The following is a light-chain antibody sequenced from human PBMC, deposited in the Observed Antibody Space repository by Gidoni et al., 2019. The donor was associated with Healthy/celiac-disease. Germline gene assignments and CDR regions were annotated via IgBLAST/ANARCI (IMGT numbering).Light chain of an antibody. J-gene: IGLJ2*01. CDR2: KDS. CDR1: ALPKQY. CDR3: QSADSSGTYVV. V-gene: IGLV3-25*03. Sequence: SYELTQPPSVSVSPGQTARITCSGDALPKQYAYWYQQKPGQGPVLVIYKDSGRPSGIPERFSGSSSGTTVTLTISGVQAEDEADYYCQSADSSGTYVVFGGGTKLTVL.